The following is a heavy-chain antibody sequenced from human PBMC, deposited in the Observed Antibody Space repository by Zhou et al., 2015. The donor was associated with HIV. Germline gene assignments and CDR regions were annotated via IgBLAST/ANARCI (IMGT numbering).Heavy chain of an antibody. Sequence: QVQLLESGGGLVRPGGPLRLSCAASGFIFSDYYMNWVRQAPGKGLEWISYISPSSATIYYADSVKGRFTISRDNAKNSVFLHMNSLRGDDTALYYCARGGYSDYFYFDYWGQGAQVTVSS. CDR1: GFIFSDYY. CDR3: ARGGYSDYFYFDY. D-gene: IGHD4-11*01. CDR2: ISPSSATI. J-gene: IGHJ4*02. V-gene: IGHV3-11*04.